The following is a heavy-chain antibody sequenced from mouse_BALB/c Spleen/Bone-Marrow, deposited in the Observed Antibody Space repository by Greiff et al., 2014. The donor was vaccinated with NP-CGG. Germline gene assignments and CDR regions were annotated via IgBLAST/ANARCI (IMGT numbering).Heavy chain of an antibody. J-gene: IGHJ2*01. D-gene: IGHD2-4*01. Sequence: QVQLQQSGAELLKPGTSVKLSCKASGYTFTRYWMHWVKQRPGQGLEWIGELNPSNGHTNYNGKFKNKATVTVDKSSSTAYMQLSSLTSEDSAVYYCARMITTRGFDYWGQGTTLPVSS. CDR3: ARMITTRGFDY. CDR1: GYTFTRYW. CDR2: LNPSNGHT. V-gene: IGHV1S81*02.